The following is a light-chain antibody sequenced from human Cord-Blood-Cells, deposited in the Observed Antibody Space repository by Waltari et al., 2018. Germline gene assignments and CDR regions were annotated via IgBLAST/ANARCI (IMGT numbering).Light chain of an antibody. CDR3: QQYGSSPPVT. J-gene: IGKJ3*01. V-gene: IGKV3-20*01. CDR2: GAS. CDR1: QSVSSSY. Sequence: EIVLPQSPGTLSLSPGERATLSCRASQSVSSSYLAWYQQKPGQAPRLLIYGASSRATGIPDRFSGSGSGTDFTLTISRLEPEDFAVYYCQQYGSSPPVTFGPGTKVDIK.